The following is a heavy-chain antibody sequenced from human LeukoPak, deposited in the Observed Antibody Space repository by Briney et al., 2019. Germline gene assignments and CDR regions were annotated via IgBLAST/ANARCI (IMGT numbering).Heavy chain of an antibody. CDR1: AFTSSIFG. J-gene: IGHJ4*02. Sequence: GGSLRPSCKLSAFTSSIFGFHWVRQAPDRGLEWMAFIRKDVGKTYYADSVKGRFSSSRDISKNTLYPQMNSLRAENTAVYYCARVRLGEISGWYVFDDWGQGTLVTVSS. V-gene: IGHV3-30*02. CDR3: ARVRLGEISGWYVFDD. CDR2: IRKDVGKT. D-gene: IGHD6-19*01.